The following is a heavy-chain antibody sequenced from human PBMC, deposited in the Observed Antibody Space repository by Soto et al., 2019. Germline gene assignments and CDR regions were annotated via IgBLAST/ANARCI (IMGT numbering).Heavy chain of an antibody. V-gene: IGHV1-3*01. Sequence: ASVNVSCKASGYTFTSYSMHWVRQAPGQRLEWMGWINAGNGNTKYSQKFQGRVTITRDTSASTAYMELSSLRSEDTAVYYCASLVAANRGDAFDIWGQGTMVTVSS. CDR3: ASLVAANRGDAFDI. CDR1: GYTFTSYS. D-gene: IGHD2-15*01. J-gene: IGHJ3*02. CDR2: INAGNGNT.